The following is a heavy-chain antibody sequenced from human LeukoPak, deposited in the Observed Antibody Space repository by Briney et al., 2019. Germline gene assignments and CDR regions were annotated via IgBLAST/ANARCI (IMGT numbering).Heavy chain of an antibody. D-gene: IGHD2-15*01. CDR2: IYSGGST. J-gene: IGHJ4*02. Sequence: AGGSLRLSCAASGFTVSSNYMSWVRQAPGKGLEWVSVIYSGGSTYYADSVKGRFTISRDNSKNTLYLQMNSLRAEDTAAYYCARVGSVVKAATTYFDYWGQGTLVTVSS. V-gene: IGHV3-66*02. CDR1: GFTVSSNY. CDR3: ARVGSVVKAATTYFDY.